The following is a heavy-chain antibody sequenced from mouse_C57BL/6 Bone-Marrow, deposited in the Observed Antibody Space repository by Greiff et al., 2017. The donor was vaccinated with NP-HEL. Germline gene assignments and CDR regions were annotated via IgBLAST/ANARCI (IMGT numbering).Heavy chain of an antibody. Sequence: EVQGVESGGDLVKPGGSLKLSCAASGFTFSSYGMSWVRQTPDKRLEWVATISSGGSYTYYPDSVKGRFTISRDNAKNTLYLQMSSLKSEDTAMYYCARRGYGSSYDWYFDVWGTGTTVTVSS. CDR2: ISSGGSYT. V-gene: IGHV5-6*01. J-gene: IGHJ1*03. D-gene: IGHD1-1*01. CDR3: ARRGYGSSYDWYFDV. CDR1: GFTFSSYG.